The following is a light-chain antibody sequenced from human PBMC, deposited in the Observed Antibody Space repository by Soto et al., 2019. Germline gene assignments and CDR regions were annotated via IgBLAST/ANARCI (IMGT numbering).Light chain of an antibody. J-gene: IGKJ2*01. CDR1: QDISNY. CDR3: QQDDNFPYT. CDR2: DSS. V-gene: IGKV1-33*01. Sequence: DIQMTQSPSSLSASVGDRVTITCQASQDISNYLNWYQQKPGKAPKLLIYDSSNLETGVPSRFSGSGSGTVSTFTISSLQPEDIATYYCQQDDNFPYTFDQGTKLEIK.